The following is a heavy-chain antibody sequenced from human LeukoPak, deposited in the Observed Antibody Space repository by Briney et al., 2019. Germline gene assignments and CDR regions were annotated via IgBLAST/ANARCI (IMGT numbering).Heavy chain of an antibody. CDR2: IYYSGST. CDR1: GGSISSGGYS. CDR3: ARFWVGTYYYDSSGYYAFDY. Sequence: PSETLPLTCTVSGGSISSGGYSWSWIRQHPGKGLEWIGYIYYSGSTYYNPSLKSRVTISVDTSKNQFSLKLSSVTAADTAVYYCARFWVGTYYYDSSGYYAFDYWGQGTLVTVSS. D-gene: IGHD3-22*01. V-gene: IGHV4-31*03. J-gene: IGHJ4*02.